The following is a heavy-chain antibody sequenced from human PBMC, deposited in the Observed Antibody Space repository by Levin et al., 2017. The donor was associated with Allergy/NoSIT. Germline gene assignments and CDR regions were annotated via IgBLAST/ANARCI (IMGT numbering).Heavy chain of an antibody. J-gene: IGHJ3*02. CDR3: ARDPSLSWNWGGGAFDI. CDR1: GGSISSGDYY. Sequence: SQTLSLTCTVSGGSISSGDYYWSWIRQHPGKGLEWIGYIYYSGSTSYNPSLRSRLTIPVDAPKNQFSLKLSSVTAADPAVYYCARDPSLSWNWGGGAFDIWGQGTMVTVSS. D-gene: IGHD1-7*01. CDR2: IYYSGST. V-gene: IGHV4-31*03.